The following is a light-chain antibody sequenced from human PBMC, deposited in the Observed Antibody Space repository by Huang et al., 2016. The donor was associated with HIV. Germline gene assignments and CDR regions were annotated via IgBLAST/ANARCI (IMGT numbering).Light chain of an antibody. J-gene: IGKJ1*01. V-gene: IGKV1-33*01. CDR3: QQYNDGPCS. Sequence: DIQMTKPPSALSASVGERVTITCQASQDIINFLKWYQQKPGHAPKLLIHAASYWPTGIPSRFSGSGSGTDFTFTITSLQCDDIGAYHCQQYNDGPCSFGRGTRVEL. CDR2: AAS. CDR1: QDIINF.